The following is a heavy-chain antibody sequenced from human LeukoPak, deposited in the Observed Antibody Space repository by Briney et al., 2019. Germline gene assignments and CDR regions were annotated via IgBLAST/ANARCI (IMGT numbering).Heavy chain of an antibody. D-gene: IGHD1-7*01. V-gene: IGHV4-31*03. CDR3: ASGTGTTHAFDI. J-gene: IGHJ3*02. Sequence: SQTLSLTCTVSGGSSSSGGYYWSWIRQHPGKGLEWIVYIYYSGSTYYNPSLKSRVTISFDRSKNQLSRKLCSAAAADSAVYYCASGTGTTHAFDIWGQGTMVTVSS. CDR2: IYYSGST. CDR1: GGSSSSGGYY.